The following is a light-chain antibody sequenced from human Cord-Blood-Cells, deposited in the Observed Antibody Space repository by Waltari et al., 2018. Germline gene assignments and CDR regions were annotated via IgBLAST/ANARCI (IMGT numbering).Light chain of an antibody. Sequence: EIVLTQSPATLSLPPGERATRACRASQSVSSYLAWYQPKPGQAPRLLLYDASNRATGIPARFSGSGSGTDFTLTISSLEPEDFAVYYCQQRSNWPPMYTFGQGTKLEIK. CDR3: QQRSNWPPMYT. V-gene: IGKV3-11*01. CDR2: DAS. CDR1: QSVSSY. J-gene: IGKJ2*01.